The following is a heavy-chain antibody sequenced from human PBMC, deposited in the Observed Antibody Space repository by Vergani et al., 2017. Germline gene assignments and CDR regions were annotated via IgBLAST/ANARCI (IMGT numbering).Heavy chain of an antibody. D-gene: IGHD2-15*01. J-gene: IGHJ6*02. CDR3: ARDRIAGTPYYYGMDV. V-gene: IGHV3-11*01. CDR1: GFTFSDYY. Sequence: QVQLVESGGGLVKPGGSLRLSCAASGFTFSDYYMSWIRQAPGKGLEWVSYISSSGSTRYYADSVKGRFTISRDNAKNSLYLQMNSLRAEDTAVYYCARDRIAGTPYYYGMDVWGQGTTVTVSS. CDR2: ISSSGSTR.